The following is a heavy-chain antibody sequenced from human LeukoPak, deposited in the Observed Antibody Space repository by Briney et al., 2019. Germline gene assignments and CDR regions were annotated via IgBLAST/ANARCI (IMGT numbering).Heavy chain of an antibody. CDR3: ARDQNPGVYFDY. D-gene: IGHD1-14*01. Sequence: SETLSLTCTVSGGSISSYYWSWIRQPAGKGLEWIGRIYTGGSTNYNPSLKSRVTMSVDTSKNQFSLKLSSVTAADTAVYYCARDQNPGVYFDYWGQGTLVTVSS. CDR1: GGSISSYY. J-gene: IGHJ4*02. V-gene: IGHV4-4*07. CDR2: IYTGGST.